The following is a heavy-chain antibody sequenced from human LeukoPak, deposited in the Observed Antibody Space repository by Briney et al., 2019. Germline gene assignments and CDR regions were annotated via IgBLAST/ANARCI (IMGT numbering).Heavy chain of an antibody. Sequence: GGSLRLSCAASGFTFSSYGMHRVRQAPGKGLEWVAVISYDGSNKYYADSVKGRFIISRDNSKNTLYLQMNSLRAEDTAVYYCAKGTWFGELFEYYFDYWGQGTLVTVSS. V-gene: IGHV3-30*18. J-gene: IGHJ4*02. CDR1: GFTFSSYG. D-gene: IGHD3-10*01. CDR2: ISYDGSNK. CDR3: AKGTWFGELFEYYFDY.